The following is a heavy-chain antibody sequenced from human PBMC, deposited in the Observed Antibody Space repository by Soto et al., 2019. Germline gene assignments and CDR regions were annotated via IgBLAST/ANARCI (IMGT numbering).Heavy chain of an antibody. CDR1: GGSISSGDYY. V-gene: IGHV4-30-4*01. CDR3: ARDGYSRSFDP. CDR2: IYYSGTT. D-gene: IGHD5-12*01. J-gene: IGHJ5*02. Sequence: SETLSLTCTVSGGSISSGDYYWSWIRQPPGKGLEWIGYIYYSGTTYYNPSLKSRVTISVDTSKNQFSLKLTSVTAADTAVYYCARDGYSRSFDPWGQGTLVTVSS.